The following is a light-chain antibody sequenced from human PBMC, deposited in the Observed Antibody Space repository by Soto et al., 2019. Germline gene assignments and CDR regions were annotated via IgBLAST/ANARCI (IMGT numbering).Light chain of an antibody. V-gene: IGKV1-5*01. CDR1: QSISSW. J-gene: IGKJ4*01. CDR3: QQYNSYSALT. Sequence: IQMTQSPSTLSASVGDRVTITCRASQSISSWLAWYQQKPGKAPKLLIYDASSLESGVPSRFSGSGSGTEFTLTISSLQPDDFATYYCQQYNSYSALTFGGGTKVDI. CDR2: DAS.